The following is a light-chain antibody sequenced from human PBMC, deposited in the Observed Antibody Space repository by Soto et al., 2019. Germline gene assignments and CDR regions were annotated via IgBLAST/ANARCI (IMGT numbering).Light chain of an antibody. J-gene: IGKJ5*01. V-gene: IGKV3-11*01. CDR1: QSVSSY. CDR2: DAS. Sequence: EIVLTQSPATLSLSPGERATLSCRASQSVSSYLAWYQQKPGQAPRLLIYDASNRATGIPARFSGSGSGTDITLTISSLEPEDFAVYYCQQRSNWSFGQGTRLEIK. CDR3: QQRSNWS.